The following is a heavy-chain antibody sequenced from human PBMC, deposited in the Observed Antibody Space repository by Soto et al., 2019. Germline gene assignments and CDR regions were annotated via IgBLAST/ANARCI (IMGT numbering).Heavy chain of an antibody. Sequence: EVQLLESGGGLVQPGGSLRLSCAASGFTFSSYAMSWVRQAPGKGLEWVSAISGSGGSTYYADSVKGRFTISRDNSKNTLYLQMNSLRAEDTAVYYCAKLPPNYDILTGYYFTNYMDVWGKGTTVTVSS. V-gene: IGHV3-23*01. CDR1: GFTFSSYA. J-gene: IGHJ6*03. CDR2: ISGSGGST. D-gene: IGHD3-9*01. CDR3: AKLPPNYDILTGYYFTNYMDV.